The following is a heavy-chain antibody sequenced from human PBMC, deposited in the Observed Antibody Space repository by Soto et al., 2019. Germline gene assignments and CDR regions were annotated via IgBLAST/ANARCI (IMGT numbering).Heavy chain of an antibody. V-gene: IGHV1-69*13. J-gene: IGHJ6*02. D-gene: IGHD6-6*01. CDR2: IIPIFGTA. CDR3: ARTAMYSSSPPYYYYGMDV. CDR1: GGTFSSYA. Sequence: ASVKVSCKSSGGTFSSYAISWVRQAPGKGLEWMGGIIPIFGTANYAQKFQGRVTITADESTSTAYMELSSLRSEDTAVYYCARTAMYSSSPPYYYYGMDVWGQGTTVTVSS.